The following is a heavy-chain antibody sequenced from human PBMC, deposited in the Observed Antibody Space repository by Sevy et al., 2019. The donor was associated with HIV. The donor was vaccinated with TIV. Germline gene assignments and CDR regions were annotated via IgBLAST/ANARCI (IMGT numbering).Heavy chain of an antibody. Sequence: ASVKVSCKASGGTFSSYAISWVRQAPGQGLEWMGGIIPIFGTANYAQKFQGSVTITADKSTSTAYMELSSLRSEDTAVYYCAKYGPTGGAFDIWGQGTMVTVSS. CDR1: GGTFSSYA. CDR2: IIPIFGTA. D-gene: IGHD4-17*01. V-gene: IGHV1-69*06. J-gene: IGHJ3*02. CDR3: AKYGPTGGAFDI.